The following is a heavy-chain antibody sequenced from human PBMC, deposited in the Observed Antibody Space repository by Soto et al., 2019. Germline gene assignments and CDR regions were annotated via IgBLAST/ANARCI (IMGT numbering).Heavy chain of an antibody. D-gene: IGHD3-10*01. CDR2: FDPEDGET. J-gene: IGHJ6*02. CDR3: ATVPGRGYYYDGMDV. Sequence: ASVKGSCKVSGYTLTEISMPWGRPAPGKGLEWMGGFDPEDGETIYAQKFQGRVTMTEDTSTDTAYMELSSLRSEDTAVYYCATVPGRGYYYDGMDVWGQGTTVTVSS. CDR1: GYTLTEIS. V-gene: IGHV1-24*01.